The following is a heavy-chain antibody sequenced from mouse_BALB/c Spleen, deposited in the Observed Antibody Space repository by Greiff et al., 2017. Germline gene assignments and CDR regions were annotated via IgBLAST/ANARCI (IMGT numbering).Heavy chain of an antibody. V-gene: IGHV5-6-4*01. CDR2: ISSGGSYT. D-gene: IGHD1-1*01. CDR1: GFTFSSYT. CDR3: TSGNSYGYYFDY. J-gene: IGHJ2*01. Sequence: RVESGGGLVKPGGSLKLSCAASGFTFSSYTMSWVRQTPEKRLEWVATISSGGSYTYYPDSVKGRFTISRDNAKNTLYLQMSSLKSEDTAMYYCTSGNSYGYYFDYWGQGTTLTVSS.